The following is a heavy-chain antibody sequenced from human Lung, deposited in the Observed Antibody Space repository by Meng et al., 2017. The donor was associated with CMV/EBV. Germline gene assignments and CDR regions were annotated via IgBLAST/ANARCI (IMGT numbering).Heavy chain of an antibody. CDR3: ARRGEDSSLPDYYFYGMDV. J-gene: IGHJ6*02. CDR2: VYPGDSDM. D-gene: IGHD6-6*01. V-gene: IGHV5-51*01. Sequence: KVSCKGSGYTFTEYWIGWVRQMPGKGLEWMGIVYPGDSDMRYSPSFQGQVTISADKSISTAYLQWSSLKASDSAMYYCARRGEDSSLPDYYFYGMDVWGQGTTVXVSS. CDR1: GYTFTEYW.